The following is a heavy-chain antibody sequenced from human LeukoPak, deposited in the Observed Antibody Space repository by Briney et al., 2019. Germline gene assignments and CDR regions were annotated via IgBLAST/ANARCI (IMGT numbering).Heavy chain of an antibody. V-gene: IGHV3-23*01. D-gene: IGHD5-18*01. J-gene: IGHJ3*02. Sequence: SGGSLRLSCAASGFTFSSYVMSWVRQAPGKGLEWVTAISGSGGSTYYADSVKGRFTISRDNSKNTLYLQMNSLRAEDTAVYYCAKDLWYSYGRGAFDIWGQGTMVTVSS. CDR3: AKDLWYSYGRGAFDI. CDR1: GFTFSSYV. CDR2: ISGSGGST.